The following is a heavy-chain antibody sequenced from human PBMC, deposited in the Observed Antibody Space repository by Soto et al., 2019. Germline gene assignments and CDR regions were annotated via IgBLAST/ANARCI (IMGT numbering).Heavy chain of an antibody. V-gene: IGHV4-39*01. CDR1: GGSIRVSYYF. CDR2: IYHSGST. J-gene: IGHJ5*02. Sequence: QLQLHESGPGLVRPSETLSLTCAVSGGSIRVSYYFWGWIRQPPGRALEWIASIYHSGSTYYNPTPKSRVTTSVDTSNTPFALTLNSVTAADTAIYYCARDSGWFDPWGQGTLVTVSS. D-gene: IGHD7-27*01. CDR3: ARDSGWFDP.